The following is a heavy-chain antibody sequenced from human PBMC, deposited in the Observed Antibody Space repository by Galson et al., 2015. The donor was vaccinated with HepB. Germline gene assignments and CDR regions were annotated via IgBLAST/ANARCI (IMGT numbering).Heavy chain of an antibody. Sequence: SVKVSCKASGGTFSSYAISWVRQAPGQGPEWMGGIIPIFGTANYAQKFQGRVTITADESTITAYMELSSLRSEDTAVYYCARDGGDATMITPHDGFDIWGQGTMVTVSS. CDR1: GGTFSSYA. V-gene: IGHV1-69*13. CDR3: ARDGGDATMITPHDGFDI. J-gene: IGHJ3*02. CDR2: IIPIFGTA. D-gene: IGHD3-22*01.